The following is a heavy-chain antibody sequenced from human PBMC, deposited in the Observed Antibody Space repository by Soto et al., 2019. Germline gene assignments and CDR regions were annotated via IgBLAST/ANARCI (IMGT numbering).Heavy chain of an antibody. V-gene: IGHV3-30*18. CDR3: AKDRYDYVWGSLNPLDFDY. CDR2: ISYDGSNK. CDR1: GFTFSSYG. J-gene: IGHJ4*02. Sequence: GGSLRLSCAASGFTFSSYGMHWVRQAPGKGLEWVAVISYDGSNKYYADSVKGRFTISRDNSKNTLYLQMNSLRAEDTAVYYCAKDRYDYVWGSLNPLDFDYWGQGTLVTVSS. D-gene: IGHD3-16*01.